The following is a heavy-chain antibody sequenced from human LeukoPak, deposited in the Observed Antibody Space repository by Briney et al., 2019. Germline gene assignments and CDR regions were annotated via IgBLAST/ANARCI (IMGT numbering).Heavy chain of an antibody. V-gene: IGHV1-18*01. Sequence: ASVKVSCKAAGYPFISFGISWVRQAPGQGLEWMGWISAYNGKTEFAQRFQDRVTMTTDTSTTTAYMELRSLRSDDTAMYYCARDHEDVYGSGSYKLWGQGTRVTVSS. CDR1: GYPFISFG. CDR2: ISAYNGKT. J-gene: IGHJ4*02. CDR3: ARDHEDVYGSGSYKL. D-gene: IGHD3-10*01.